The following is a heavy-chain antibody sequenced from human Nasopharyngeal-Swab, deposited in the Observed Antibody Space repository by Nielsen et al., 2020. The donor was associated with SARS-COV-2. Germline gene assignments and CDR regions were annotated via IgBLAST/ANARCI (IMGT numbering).Heavy chain of an antibody. CDR1: GFTFSSYA. CDR2: LSMSGGST. Sequence: GESLKISCAASGFTFSSYAMNWVRQAPGKGLEWVSTLSMSGGSTNYADSVKGRFTISRDNYKNTLHLQMNILRAEDTAVYFCARVRLFTAAVGLDGFDIWGPGTKVTVSS. V-gene: IGHV3-23*01. CDR3: ARVRLFTAAVGLDGFDI. D-gene: IGHD6-13*01. J-gene: IGHJ3*02.